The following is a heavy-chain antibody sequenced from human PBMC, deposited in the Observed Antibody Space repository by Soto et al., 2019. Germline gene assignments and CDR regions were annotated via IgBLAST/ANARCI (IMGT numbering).Heavy chain of an antibody. CDR3: ARSADIVVVVAATRFYYGMDV. Sequence: SVKVSCKASGGTFSSYAIRWVRQAPGQGLELMGGIIPIFGTANYAQKFQGRVTITADESTSTAYMELSSLRSEDTAVYYCARSADIVVVVAATRFYYGMDVWGQGTTVTVYS. D-gene: IGHD2-15*01. J-gene: IGHJ6*02. CDR2: IIPIFGTA. CDR1: GGTFSSYA. V-gene: IGHV1-69*13.